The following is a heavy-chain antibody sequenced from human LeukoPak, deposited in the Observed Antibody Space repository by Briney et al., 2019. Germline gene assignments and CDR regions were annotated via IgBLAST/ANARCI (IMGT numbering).Heavy chain of an antibody. D-gene: IGHD3-9*01. CDR1: GGTFSGYA. V-gene: IGHV1-69*05. Sequence: VASVKVSSKASGGTFSGYAISWVRQAPGQGLEWMGGIIPIFGTANYAQKFQGRVTITTDESTSTACMELSSLRSEDTAVYYCASGVRYFGWSEYYFDYWGQGTLVTVSS. J-gene: IGHJ4*02. CDR3: ASGVRYFGWSEYYFDY. CDR2: IIPIFGTA.